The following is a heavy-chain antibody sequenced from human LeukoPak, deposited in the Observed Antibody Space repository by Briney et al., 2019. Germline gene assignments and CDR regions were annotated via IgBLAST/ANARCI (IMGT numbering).Heavy chain of an antibody. CDR1: EFTVSSNY. CDR3: AKGGSDFWSGYYLWFDP. V-gene: IGHV3-23*01. J-gene: IGHJ5*02. CDR2: ISDSGGRA. D-gene: IGHD3-3*01. Sequence: GGSLRLSCAASEFTVSSNYMSWVRQAPGKGLEWVSTISDSGGRAFYADSVKGRFTISRDNSKNTLYLQMNSLRAEDTAVYYCAKGGSDFWSGYYLWFDPWGQGTLVTVSS.